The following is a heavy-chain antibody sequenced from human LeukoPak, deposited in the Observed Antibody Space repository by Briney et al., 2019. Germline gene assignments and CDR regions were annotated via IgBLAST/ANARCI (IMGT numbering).Heavy chain of an antibody. J-gene: IGHJ4*02. CDR3: VKVAKYYYGSETYYFFEH. D-gene: IGHD3-10*01. Sequence: TGGSLRLSCAASGFTFSSYEMNWVRQAPGKGLEWVSYISSSGSTIYYADSVKGRFTISRDNAKNSLYLQMNSLRVEDTGIYYCVKVAKYYYGSETYYFFEHWGQGTPVTASS. CDR1: GFTFSSYE. CDR2: ISSSGSTI. V-gene: IGHV3-48*03.